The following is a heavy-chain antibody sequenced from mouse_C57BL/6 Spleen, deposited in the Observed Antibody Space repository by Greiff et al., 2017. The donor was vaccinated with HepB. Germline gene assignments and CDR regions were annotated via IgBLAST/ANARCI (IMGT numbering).Heavy chain of an antibody. V-gene: IGHV5-4*01. J-gene: IGHJ2*01. CDR1: GFTFSSYA. D-gene: IGHD4-1*01. CDR3: ARDLLGRGYFDY. Sequence: EVKLMESGGGLVKPGGSLKLSCAASGFTFSSYAMSWVRQTPEKRLEWVATISDGGSYTYYPDNVKGRFTISRDNAKNNLYLQMSHLKSEDTAMYYCARDLLGRGYFDYWGQGTTLTVSS. CDR2: ISDGGSYT.